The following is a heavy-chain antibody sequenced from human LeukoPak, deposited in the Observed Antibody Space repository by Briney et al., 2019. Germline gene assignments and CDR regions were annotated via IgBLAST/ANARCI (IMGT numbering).Heavy chain of an antibody. CDR2: IRYDGSNK. D-gene: IGHD3-10*01. V-gene: IGHV3-30*02. CDR1: GFTFNSYG. Sequence: GGSLRLSCAASGFTFNSYGMHWVRQAPGKGLEWVAFIRYDGSNKYYADSVKGRFTISRDNSKNTLYLQMNSLRAEDTAVYYCAKGYGSGSYFPDYWGQGTLVTVSS. CDR3: AKGYGSGSYFPDY. J-gene: IGHJ4*02.